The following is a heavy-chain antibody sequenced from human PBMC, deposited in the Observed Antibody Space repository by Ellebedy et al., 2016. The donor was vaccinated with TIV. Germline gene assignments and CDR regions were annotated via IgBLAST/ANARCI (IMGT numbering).Heavy chain of an antibody. CDR3: ARAVSSSYGYYYYYYGMDV. D-gene: IGHD5-18*01. V-gene: IGHV4-59*01. CDR1: GGSISSYY. Sequence: SETLSLTCTVSGGSISSYYWSWIRQPPGKGLEWIGYIYYSGSTNYNPSLKSRVTVSVDTSKNQFSLKLSSVTAADTAVYYCARAVSSSYGYYYYYYGMDVWGQGTTVTVSS. J-gene: IGHJ6*02. CDR2: IYYSGST.